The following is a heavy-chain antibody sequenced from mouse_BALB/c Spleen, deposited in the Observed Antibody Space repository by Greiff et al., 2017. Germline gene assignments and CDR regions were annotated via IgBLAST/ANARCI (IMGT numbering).Heavy chain of an antibody. D-gene: IGHD2-4*01. J-gene: IGHJ2*01. CDR3: AREGTMITTYYFDY. Sequence: QVQLQQPGAELVMPGASVKMSCKASGYTFTDYWMHWVKQRPGQGLEWIGAIDTSDSYTSYNQKFKGKATLTVDESSSTAYMQLSSLTSEDSAVYYCAREGTMITTYYFDYWGQGTTLTVSS. CDR2: IDTSDSYT. CDR1: GYTFTDYW. V-gene: IGHV1-69*01.